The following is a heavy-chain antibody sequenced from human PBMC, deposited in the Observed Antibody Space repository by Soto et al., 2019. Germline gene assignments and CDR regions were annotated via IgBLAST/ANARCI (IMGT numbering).Heavy chain of an antibody. V-gene: IGHV3-74*01. D-gene: IGHD5-12*01. CDR2: INSDGSSA. J-gene: IGHJ5*02. CDR1: GVTFRGHW. Sequence: PGGSLRLASVASGVTFRGHWMHWVRQSPGQGLVWVSHINSDGSSANYADAVKGRFTFSRDNAKKTLYLRMNSLSAEATAVYYCASGAFNGTSGYGFDRWGPGTLVTVSS. CDR3: ASGAFNGTSGYGFDR.